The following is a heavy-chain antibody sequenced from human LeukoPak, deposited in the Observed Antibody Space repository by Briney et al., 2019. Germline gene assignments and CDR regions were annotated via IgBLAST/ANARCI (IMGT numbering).Heavy chain of an antibody. CDR3: ARAEITMIDYYYMDV. CDR2: ISAYNGNT. D-gene: IGHD3-22*01. J-gene: IGHJ6*03. CDR1: GYTFTSYG. Sequence: ASVKVSCKASGYTFTSYGISWVRQAPGQGLEWMGWISAYNGNTNYAQKLQGRVTMTTDTSTSTAYMELRSLRSEDTAVYYCARAEITMIDYYYMDVWGKGTTVTVSS. V-gene: IGHV1-18*01.